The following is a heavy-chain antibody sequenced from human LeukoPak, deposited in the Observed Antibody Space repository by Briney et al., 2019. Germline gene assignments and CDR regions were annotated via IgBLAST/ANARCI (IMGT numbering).Heavy chain of an antibody. V-gene: IGHV3-23*01. J-gene: IGHJ4*02. CDR1: GLTFSSYA. Sequence: GGSLRLSCAASGLTFSSYAMIWVRLAPGKGLEWVSLISDSGTSTYYPDSVKGRFTISRDNSKNTVYLQMNSLRAEDTAVYYCAKGVSGYGSGRPFDYWGQGTLVTVSS. D-gene: IGHD3-10*01. CDR2: ISDSGTST. CDR3: AKGVSGYGSGRPFDY.